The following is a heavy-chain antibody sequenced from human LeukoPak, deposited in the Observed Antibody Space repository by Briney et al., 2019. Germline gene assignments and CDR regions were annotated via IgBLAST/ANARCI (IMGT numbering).Heavy chain of an antibody. CDR2: ISSGSSTI. Sequence: PGGSLRLSCAASGFTFSTYSMYWVRQAPGKGLEWVSYISSGSSTIYYADSVKGRFTISRDNAKNPLYLQMNSLRAEDTAVYYCARHRRSGRFGEPKASDYWGQGTLVTISS. CDR3: ARHRRSGRFGEPKASDY. J-gene: IGHJ4*02. D-gene: IGHD3-10*01. CDR1: GFTFSTYS. V-gene: IGHV3-48*01.